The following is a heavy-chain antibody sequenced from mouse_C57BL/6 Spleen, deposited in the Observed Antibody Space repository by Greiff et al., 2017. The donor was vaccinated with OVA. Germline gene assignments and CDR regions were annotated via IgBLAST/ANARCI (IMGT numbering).Heavy chain of an antibody. CDR2: ISSGSSTI. V-gene: IGHV5-17*01. CDR3: AAGNYGGGAMDY. J-gene: IGHJ4*01. D-gene: IGHD2-1*01. Sequence: EVQVVESGGGLVKPGGSLKLSCAASGFTFSDYGMHWVRQAPEKGLEWVAYISSGSSTIYYADTVKGRFTISRDNAKNTLFLQMTSLRSEDTAMYYCAAGNYGGGAMDYWGQGTSVTVSS. CDR1: GFTFSDYG.